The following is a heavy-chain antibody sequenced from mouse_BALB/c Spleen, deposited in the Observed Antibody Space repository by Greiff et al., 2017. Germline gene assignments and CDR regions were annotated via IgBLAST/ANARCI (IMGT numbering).Heavy chain of an antibody. V-gene: IGHV6-6*02. CDR3: TRQITTVVDAMDY. J-gene: IGHJ4*01. D-gene: IGHD1-1*01. CDR1: GFTFSNYW. CDR2: IRLKSNNYAT. Sequence: EVMLVESGGGLVQPGGSMKLSCVASGFTFSNYWMNWVRQSPEKGLEWVAEIRLKSNNYATHYAESVKGRFTISRDDSKSSVYLQMNNLRAEDTGIYYCTRQITTVVDAMDYWGQGTSVTVSS.